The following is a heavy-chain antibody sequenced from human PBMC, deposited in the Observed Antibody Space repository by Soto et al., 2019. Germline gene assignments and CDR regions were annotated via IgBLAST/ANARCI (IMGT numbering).Heavy chain of an antibody. D-gene: IGHD3-22*01. CDR1: GGSISSGVYS. CDR2: TYHSGST. Sequence: FQTMSHTCGVAGGSISSGVYSCSWNRQPPGKGLEWIGYTYHSGSTYYNPSLKSRVTISVDRSKNQFSLKLSSVTAADTAVYYCARGKNYDSSGYYFLYYFDYRGHGTLVTVSS. J-gene: IGHJ4*01. V-gene: IGHV4-30-2*01. CDR3: ARGKNYDSSGYYFLYYFDY.